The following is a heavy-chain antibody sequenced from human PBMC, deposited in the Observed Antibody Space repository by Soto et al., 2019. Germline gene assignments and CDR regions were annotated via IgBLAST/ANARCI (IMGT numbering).Heavy chain of an antibody. CDR3: ARDVIFGVVRANWFDP. D-gene: IGHD3-3*01. V-gene: IGHV3-30-3*01. CDR1: GFTFSSYA. Sequence: QVQLVESGGGVVQPGRSLRLSCAASGFTFSSYAMHWVRQPPGKGLEWVAVISYDGTNKYYADSVKGRFTISRDNSKNTLYMQMTGLRAEDTAVYYCARDVIFGVVRANWFDPWGPGTLVTVSS. J-gene: IGHJ5*02. CDR2: ISYDGTNK.